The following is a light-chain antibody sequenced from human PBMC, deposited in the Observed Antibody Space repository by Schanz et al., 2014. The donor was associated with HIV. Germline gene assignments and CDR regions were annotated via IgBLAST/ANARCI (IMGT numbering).Light chain of an antibody. Sequence: QSALTQPPSASGSPGQSVTISCTGTSSDVGDYNYVSWYQQHPGKAPKLMIYDVTNRPSGVSARFSGSKSGNTASLTISGLQAEDEADYYCGSCSTTNTCTFGGGTKVTVL. V-gene: IGLV2-14*03. CDR1: SSDVGDYNY. J-gene: IGLJ3*02. CDR3: GSCSTTNTCT. CDR2: DVT.